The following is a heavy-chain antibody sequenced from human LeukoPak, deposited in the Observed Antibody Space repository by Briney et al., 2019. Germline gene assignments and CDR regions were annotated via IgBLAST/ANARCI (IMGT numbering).Heavy chain of an antibody. V-gene: IGHV3-9*01. CDR1: GFTFDDYA. Sequence: PGGSLRLSCAASGFTFDDYAMHWVRQAPGKGLEWVSGISWNSGSIGYADSVKGRFTISRDNAKNSLYLQMNSLRAEDTALHYCAKDVAVAGFYYFDYWGQGTLVTVSS. CDR2: ISWNSGSI. CDR3: AKDVAVAGFYYFDY. J-gene: IGHJ4*02. D-gene: IGHD6-19*01.